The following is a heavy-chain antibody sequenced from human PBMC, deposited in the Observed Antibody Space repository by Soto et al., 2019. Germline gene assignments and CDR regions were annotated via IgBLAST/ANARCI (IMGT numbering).Heavy chain of an antibody. CDR2: INSDGSTT. V-gene: IGHV3-74*01. CDR1: GFTFRDHW. Sequence: EVQLVESGGGLVQPGGSLRLSCAASGFTFRDHWMHWVRPAPGKGLVWVSRINSDGSTTTYADSVKGRFTISRDNAKSTLYLQLNSLRAEDTALYYCARGYSSGPDYWGQGTLVTVSS. J-gene: IGHJ4*02. D-gene: IGHD6-19*01. CDR3: ARGYSSGPDY.